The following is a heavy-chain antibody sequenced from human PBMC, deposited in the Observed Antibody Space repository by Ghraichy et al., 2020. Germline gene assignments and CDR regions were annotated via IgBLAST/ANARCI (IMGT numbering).Heavy chain of an antibody. D-gene: IGHD6-13*01. V-gene: IGHV4-31*03. CDR1: GGSISSGDYY. Sequence: LRLSCTVSGGSISSGDYYWSWVRQHPGKGLEWIGYIYNSDSGSTYYNPSLKSRVSISADPSKNQFSLKLTSVTAADTAVYYCARGAAPRPGYWGQGNLVTVSS. J-gene: IGHJ4*02. CDR3: ARGAAPRPGY. CDR2: IYNSDSGST.